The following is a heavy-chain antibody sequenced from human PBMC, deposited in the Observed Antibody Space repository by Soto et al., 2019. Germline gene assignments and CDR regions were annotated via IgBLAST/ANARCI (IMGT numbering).Heavy chain of an antibody. D-gene: IGHD3-10*01. J-gene: IGHJ5*02. CDR3: ARSSDYYGSGYNWFDP. V-gene: IGHV4-61*01. CDR1: GGSVSSGSYY. CDR2: IYYSGST. Sequence: SETLSLTCTVSGGSVSSGSYYWSWIRQPPGKGLEWIGYIYYSGSTNYNPSLKSRVTISVDTSKNQFSLKLSSVTAADTAVYYCARSSDYYGSGYNWFDPWGQGTLVTVPQ.